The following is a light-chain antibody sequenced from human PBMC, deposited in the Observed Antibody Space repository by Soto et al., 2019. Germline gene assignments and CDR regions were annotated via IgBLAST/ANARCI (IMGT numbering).Light chain of an antibody. J-gene: IGLJ3*02. V-gene: IGLV1-40*01. CDR2: GNS. Sequence: QSVLTQPPSVSGAPGQRVTISCTGSSSKIGAGYDVHWYQQLPGTAPKLLIYGNSNRPSGVPDRFSGSKSGTSASLAITGLQAEDEADYYCQSYDSSLSGWVFGGGIKVTVL. CDR3: QSYDSSLSGWV. CDR1: SSKIGAGYD.